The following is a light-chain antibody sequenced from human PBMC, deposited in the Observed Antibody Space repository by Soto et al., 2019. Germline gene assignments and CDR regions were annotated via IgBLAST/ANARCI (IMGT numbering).Light chain of an antibody. CDR2: GAL. Sequence: EVVMTQSPATLSVAPGERATLSCRASQSIGDYLAWYQHKPGQAPRLLIYGALTRATGIPARFAGSGSETDFTLTISSLQSEDFAIYYCQQYSSWVVTLVQGTRL. J-gene: IGKJ5*01. CDR1: QSIGDY. V-gene: IGKV3-15*01. CDR3: QQYSSWVVT.